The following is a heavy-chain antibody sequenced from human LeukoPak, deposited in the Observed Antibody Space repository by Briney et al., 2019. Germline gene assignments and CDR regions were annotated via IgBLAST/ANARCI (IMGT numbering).Heavy chain of an antibody. J-gene: IGHJ4*02. Sequence: ASVKVSCKASGYTFTSYGISWVRQAPGQGLEWMGWISAYNGNTNYAQKLQGRVTMTTDASTSTAYMELRSLRSDDTAVYYCARAEETFDYGGDSDYWGQGTPVTVSS. CDR2: ISAYNGNT. CDR1: GYTFTSYG. V-gene: IGHV1-18*01. CDR3: ARAEETFDYGGDSDY. D-gene: IGHD4-23*01.